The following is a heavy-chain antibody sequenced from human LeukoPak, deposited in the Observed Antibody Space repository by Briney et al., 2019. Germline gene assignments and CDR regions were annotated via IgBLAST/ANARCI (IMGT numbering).Heavy chain of an antibody. CDR2: IHNDAVGT. V-gene: IGHV3-21*01. D-gene: IGHD3-22*01. J-gene: IGHJ3*02. CDR1: GFTFPSYA. CDR3: ARFVPNYYDSSGYYPNDAFDI. Sequence: GGSLRLSCAASGFTFPSYAMSWVRQAPGKGLEWVSLIHNDAVGTYYADSVKGRFTISRDNAKNSLYLQMNSLRAEDTAVYYCARFVPNYYDSSGYYPNDAFDIWGQGTMVTVSS.